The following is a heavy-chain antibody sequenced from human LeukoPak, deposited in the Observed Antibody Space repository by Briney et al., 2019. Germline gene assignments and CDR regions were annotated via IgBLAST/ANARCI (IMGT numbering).Heavy chain of an antibody. V-gene: IGHV3-48*01. Sequence: GGSLRLSCAASGFTFSSYSMNWVRQAPGKGLEWVSYISSSSDTIYYADSVKGRFTISRDNAKNSLYLQMSSLRAEDTAVYYCARSPRYCTSANCSYWGQGTLVTVSS. CDR2: ISSSSDTI. CDR3: ARSPRYCTSANCSY. CDR1: GFTFSSYS. J-gene: IGHJ4*02. D-gene: IGHD2-2*01.